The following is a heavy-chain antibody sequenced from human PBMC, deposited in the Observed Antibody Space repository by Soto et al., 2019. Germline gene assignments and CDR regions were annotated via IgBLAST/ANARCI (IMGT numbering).Heavy chain of an antibody. CDR2: INPNSGNI. Sequence: RASVKVSCKASGDTFTTYDINWVRQATGHGLEWMGWINPNSGNIGYAQRFQGRFTISRDDPKNTLYLQMHSLRAEDTGVYFCARVSSPFGYWGQGTLVTVSS. D-gene: IGHD3-16*01. CDR1: GDTFTTYD. J-gene: IGHJ1*01. CDR3: ARVSSPFGY. V-gene: IGHV1-8*01.